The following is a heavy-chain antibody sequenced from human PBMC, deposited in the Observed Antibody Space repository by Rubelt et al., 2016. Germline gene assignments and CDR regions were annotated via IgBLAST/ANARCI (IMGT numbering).Heavy chain of an antibody. CDR2: FDGEDGET. J-gene: IGHJ3*02. CDR1: GDTLSVFS. CDR3: STADSSSWYDATDT. Sequence: QVQLVQSGAVLKKPGASVKVSCKVSGDTLSVFSIHWVRQAPGKGLEWMGGFDGEDGETVDAKNVTGRVIMTEDTSTDTAYMDLSRLTSADTALYYCSTADSSSWYDATDTWGQGTMVTVSS. D-gene: IGHD6-13*01. V-gene: IGHV1-24*01.